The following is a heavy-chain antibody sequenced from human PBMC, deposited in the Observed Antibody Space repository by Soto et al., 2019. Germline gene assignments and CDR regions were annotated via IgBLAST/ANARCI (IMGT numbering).Heavy chain of an antibody. CDR3: ARSSLWVDY. J-gene: IGHJ4*02. D-gene: IGHD5-18*01. CDR1: VGSIGSSSYY. CDR2: IYYSGST. Sequence: QLQLQESGPGLVKPSETLSLTCTVSVGSIGSSSYYWGWIRQPPGKGLEWIGGIYYSGSTYYNPSLKSRVTISVATSKNQFALKLSSVTAADTAVYYCARSSLWVDYWGQGTLVTVSS. V-gene: IGHV4-39*01.